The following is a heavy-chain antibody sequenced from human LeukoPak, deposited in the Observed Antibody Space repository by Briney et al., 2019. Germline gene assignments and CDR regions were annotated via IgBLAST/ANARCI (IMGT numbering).Heavy chain of an antibody. CDR3: ARERRMITSGGYYFDY. CDR1: GFSLSAYW. V-gene: IGHV3-7*01. J-gene: IGHJ4*02. Sequence: GGSLRLSCAASGFSLSAYWMTWVRQAPGKGLEWVANINRDGSQKNHVDSVKGRFTISRDNAQNSLYLQMNSLRAEDTAVYYCARERRMITSGGYYFDYWGQGTLVTVSS. CDR2: INRDGSQK. D-gene: IGHD3-16*01.